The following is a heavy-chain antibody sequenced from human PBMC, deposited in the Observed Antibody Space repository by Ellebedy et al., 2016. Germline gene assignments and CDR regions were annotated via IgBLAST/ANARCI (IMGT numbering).Heavy chain of an antibody. CDR3: AKWNGGWNAFDV. CDR1: GGSVSSDY. J-gene: IGHJ3*01. CDR2: VFHTGTT. Sequence: SETLSLTCNVSGGSVSSDYWNWMRRPPGKGLEWIGYVFHTGTTNYNPSLKSRVTMSVDTSKSQFSLRLTSVTAADTAVYYCAKWNGGWNAFDVWGQGTMVTVSS. V-gene: IGHV4-59*02. D-gene: IGHD1-1*01.